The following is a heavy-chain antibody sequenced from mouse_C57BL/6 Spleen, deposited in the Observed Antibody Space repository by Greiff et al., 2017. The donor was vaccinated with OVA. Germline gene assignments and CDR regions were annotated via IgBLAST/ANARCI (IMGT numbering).Heavy chain of an antibody. J-gene: IGHJ3*01. CDR3: ARENGFWFAY. Sequence: EVQVVESGGGLVQSGRSLRLSCATSGFTFSDFYMEWVRQAPGKGLEWIAASRNKANDYTTEYSASVKGRFIVSRDTSQSILYLQMNALRAEDTAIYYCARENGFWFAYWGQGTLVTVSA. CDR2: SRNKANDYTT. V-gene: IGHV7-1*01. CDR1: GFTFSDFY.